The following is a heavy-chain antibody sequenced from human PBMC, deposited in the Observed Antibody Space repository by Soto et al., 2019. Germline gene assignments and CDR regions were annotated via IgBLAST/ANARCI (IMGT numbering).Heavy chain of an antibody. CDR1: GFTFSSYA. CDR3: AKGSSGWYERFDY. J-gene: IGHJ4*02. V-gene: IGHV3-23*01. Sequence: EVQLLEAGGGLVQPGGSLRLSCAASGFTFSSYAMSWVRQAPGKGLEWVSAISGSGGSTYYADSVKGRFTISRDNSKNTLYLQMNSLRAEDTAVYYCAKGSSGWYERFDYWGQGTLVTVSS. D-gene: IGHD6-19*01. CDR2: ISGSGGST.